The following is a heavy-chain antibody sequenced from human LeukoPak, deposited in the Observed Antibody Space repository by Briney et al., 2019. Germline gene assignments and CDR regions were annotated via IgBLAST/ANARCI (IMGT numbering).Heavy chain of an antibody. D-gene: IGHD4-4*01. Sequence: GGSLRLSCAASGFTFSNYAMNWVRQAPGKGLEGVSALSGSGGDKYYADSLKGRFIISRDNDKNTLFLQMNSLSADDTAVYYCAGTTTTCCNQWGQGTLVTVSS. CDR3: AGTTTTCCNQ. CDR2: LSGSGGDK. CDR1: GFTFSNYA. J-gene: IGHJ4*02. V-gene: IGHV3-23*01.